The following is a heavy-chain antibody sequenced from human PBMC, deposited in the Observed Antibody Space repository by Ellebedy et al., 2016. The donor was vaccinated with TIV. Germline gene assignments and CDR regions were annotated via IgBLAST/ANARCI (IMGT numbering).Heavy chain of an antibody. Sequence: GESLKISCTASGFTLSNYWMTWVRQAPGKGLEWVAVMSFGQTDEYYADSVKGRFTISRDNAKNSLFLQMNSLRDEDTAVYYCARDLGTQADYWGQGALVTVSS. CDR1: GFTLSNYW. V-gene: IGHV3-7*01. J-gene: IGHJ4*02. D-gene: IGHD1-7*01. CDR3: ARDLGTQADY. CDR2: MSFGQTDE.